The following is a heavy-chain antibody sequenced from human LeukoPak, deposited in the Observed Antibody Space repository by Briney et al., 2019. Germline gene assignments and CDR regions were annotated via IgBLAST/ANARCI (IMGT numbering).Heavy chain of an antibody. V-gene: IGHV3-23*01. CDR1: GFTFSSYS. CDR3: AKRGVVIRVILVGFHKEAYYFDS. J-gene: IGHJ4*02. Sequence: QSGGSLRLFCAASGFTFSSYSMNWVRQAPGKGLEWVAGISDSGGRTNYADSVKGRFTISRDNPKNTLYLQMNSLRAEDTAVYFCAKRGVVIRVILVGFHKEAYYFDSWGQGALVTVSS. CDR2: ISDSGGRT. D-gene: IGHD3-22*01.